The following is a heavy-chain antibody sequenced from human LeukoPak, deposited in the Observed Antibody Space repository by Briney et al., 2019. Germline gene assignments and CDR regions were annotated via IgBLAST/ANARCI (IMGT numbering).Heavy chain of an antibody. V-gene: IGHV3-15*01. Sequence: GSLRLSCAASGFTFSNAWLSWVRQAPGKGLEWVGRIKSKTDGGTTDYAAPVKCRFTISRDDAKNTLYLQMHSMKNEDTAVYYCTTVGPGYSSSSVYYYYMDVWGKGTTVTVSS. CDR2: IKSKTDGGTT. CDR1: GFTFSNAW. J-gene: IGHJ6*03. CDR3: TTVGPGYSSSSVYYYYMDV. D-gene: IGHD6-6*01.